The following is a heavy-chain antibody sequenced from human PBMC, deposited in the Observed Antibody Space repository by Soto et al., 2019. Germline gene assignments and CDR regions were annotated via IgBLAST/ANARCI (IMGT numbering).Heavy chain of an antibody. D-gene: IGHD1-26*01. CDR3: ARHRLRSYYTSYYYYYGMDV. J-gene: IGHJ6*02. V-gene: IGHV5-51*01. Sequence: PGESLKISCKGSGYSFTSYWIGWVRQMPGKGLEWMGIIYPGDSDTRYSPSFQGQVTISADKSISTAYLQWSSLKASDTAMYYCARHRLRSYYTSYYYYYGMDVWGQGTTVTVSS. CDR2: IYPGDSDT. CDR1: GYSFTSYW.